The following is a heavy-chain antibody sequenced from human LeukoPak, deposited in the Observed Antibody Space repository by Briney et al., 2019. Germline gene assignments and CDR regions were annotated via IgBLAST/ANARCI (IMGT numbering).Heavy chain of an antibody. CDR3: ARDREGDDILTGYYAYYFDY. Sequence: PGGSLRLSCAASGFTFSSYEMNWVRQAPGKGLEWVSYISSSGSTIYYADSVKGRFTISRDNAKNSLYLQMNSLRAEDTAVYYCARDREGDDILTGYYAYYFDYWGQGTLVTVSS. J-gene: IGHJ4*02. V-gene: IGHV3-48*03. D-gene: IGHD3-9*01. CDR2: ISSSGSTI. CDR1: GFTFSSYE.